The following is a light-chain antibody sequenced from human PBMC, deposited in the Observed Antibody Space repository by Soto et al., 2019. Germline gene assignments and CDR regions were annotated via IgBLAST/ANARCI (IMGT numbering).Light chain of an antibody. CDR1: SGSVSTNYY. V-gene: IGLV8-61*01. CDR3: VLYMGSRIWV. J-gene: IGLJ3*02. Sequence: QTVVTQEPSFSVSPGGTVTLTCGLSSGSVSTNYYPSWYQQTPGQAPRTLIYSTNTRSSGVPDRFSGSILGNKAALTITGPQADDESDYYCVLYMGSRIWVFGGGTKLTVL. CDR2: STN.